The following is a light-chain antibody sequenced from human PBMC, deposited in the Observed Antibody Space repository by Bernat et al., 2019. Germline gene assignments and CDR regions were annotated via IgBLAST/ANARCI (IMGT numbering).Light chain of an antibody. J-gene: IGLJ1*01. CDR2: EVS. Sequence: QSALTQPPSASGSPGQSVAISCTGTSSDIGAYNYVSWYQQHPGKVPKLLIYEVSKRPSGVPDRFSGSKSGNTASLTVSGLQAEDEADYYCSSKGSINNFYVFGTGTKVTV. CDR3: SSKGSINNFYV. CDR1: SSDIGAYNY. V-gene: IGLV2-8*01.